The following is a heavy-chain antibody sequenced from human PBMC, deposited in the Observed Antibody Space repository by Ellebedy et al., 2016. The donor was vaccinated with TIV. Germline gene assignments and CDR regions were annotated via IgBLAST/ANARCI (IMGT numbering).Heavy chain of an antibody. CDR1: GFTFSSHA. Sequence: PGGSLRLSCAASGFTFSSHAIHWVRQAPGKGLQWVAVISYDGTYKYYADSVKGRSTISRDNSKSTLHLQMNSLRLEDTAVYYCARDRVDCRGGSCNHLGIKGFDPWGQGTLVTVSS. CDR2: ISYDGTYK. V-gene: IGHV3-30-3*01. CDR3: ARDRVDCRGGSCNHLGIKGFDP. D-gene: IGHD2-15*01. J-gene: IGHJ5*02.